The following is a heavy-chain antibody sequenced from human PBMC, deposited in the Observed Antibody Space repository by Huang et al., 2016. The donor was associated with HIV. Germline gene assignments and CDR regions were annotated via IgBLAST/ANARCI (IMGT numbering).Heavy chain of an antibody. CDR2: MNPKSGHT. Sequence: QVQLVQSGAEVKPPGASVKVSCKAPGYTFSSHDLNWVRQAPGQGLEWMGGMNPKSGHTGEPQKFQGRGTITRSTSVSTAYMELGSLGSANTAVYYGVRRTRYGGYGLRNYYYYMDVWGKGTTVTVSS. J-gene: IGHJ6*03. V-gene: IGHV1-8*01. CDR3: VRRTRYGGYGLRNYYYYMDV. CDR1: GYTFSSHD. D-gene: IGHD4-17*01.